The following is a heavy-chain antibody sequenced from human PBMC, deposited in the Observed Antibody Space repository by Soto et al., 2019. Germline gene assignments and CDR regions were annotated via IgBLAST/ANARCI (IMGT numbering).Heavy chain of an antibody. V-gene: IGHV3-23*01. J-gene: IGHJ4*02. D-gene: IGHD5-12*01. Sequence: EVQLLASGGDSVRPGGSLRLSCAGSGFMFSNYPMSWVRQAPGKGPEWVAAIKAAGGDTYYADSVKGRFTISRDNFNDMLYLQMNSLTVEDTAMYYCKRDVVASSPPGADYWGQGTLVTVSS. CDR2: IKAAGGDT. CDR1: GFMFSNYP. CDR3: KRDVVASSPPGADY.